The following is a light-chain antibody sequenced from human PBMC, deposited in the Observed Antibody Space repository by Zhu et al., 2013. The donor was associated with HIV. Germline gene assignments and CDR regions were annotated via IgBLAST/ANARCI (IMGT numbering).Light chain of an antibody. CDR2: AAS. Sequence: IQLTQSPSSLSASVGDRVTITCRASPGISTYLAWYQQRPGKAPKLLIYAASTLQSGVPSRFSGSGSGTEFTLTISSLQPEDFAVYYCQQYHDWPPWTFGQGTKVEIK. J-gene: IGKJ1*01. CDR1: PGISTY. V-gene: IGKV1-9*01. CDR3: QQYHDWPPWT.